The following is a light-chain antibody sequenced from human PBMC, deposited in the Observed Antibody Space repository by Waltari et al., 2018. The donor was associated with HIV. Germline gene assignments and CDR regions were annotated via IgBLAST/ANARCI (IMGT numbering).Light chain of an antibody. CDR1: HPNIGRNN. CDR3: SVWDDSLAGWM. Sequence: QSVLTQPPSPSGTPGQRVTIPCSGSHPNIGRNNVHWYQQPPGAAPKLLISLTDQRPSGVPDRFPGSKSGTSASLVISGLRSEDEADYFCSVWDDSLAGWMFGGGTRLTVL. J-gene: IGLJ3*02. V-gene: IGLV1-47*01. CDR2: LTD.